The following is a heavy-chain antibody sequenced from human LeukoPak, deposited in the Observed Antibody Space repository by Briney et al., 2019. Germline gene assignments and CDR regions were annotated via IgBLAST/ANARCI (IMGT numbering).Heavy chain of an antibody. V-gene: IGHV3-48*03. Sequence: GGSLRLSCAASGFTFRSYEMNWVRQAPGKGLEWVSYINSSGSTIVYADSVKGRFTISRDNAKNSLYLQMNSLRAEDTALYYCARDKGNQRGYYYYYMDVWGKGTTVTVSS. D-gene: IGHD3-3*01. J-gene: IGHJ6*03. CDR1: GFTFRSYE. CDR2: INSSGSTI. CDR3: ARDKGNQRGYYYYYMDV.